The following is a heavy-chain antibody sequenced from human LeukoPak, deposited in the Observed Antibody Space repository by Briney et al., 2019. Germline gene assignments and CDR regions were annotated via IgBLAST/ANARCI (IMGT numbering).Heavy chain of an antibody. CDR1: GYTFTSYG. Sequence: ASVKVSCKASGYTFTSYGISWVRQAPGQGLEWMGWISAYNGNTNYAQKLQGRVTMTTDTSTSTAYMELRSLRSDDTAVYYCARERVAVVPAVGPYYYGMDVWGQGTTVTVSS. J-gene: IGHJ6*02. D-gene: IGHD2-2*01. V-gene: IGHV1-18*01. CDR2: ISAYNGNT. CDR3: ARERVAVVPAVGPYYYGMDV.